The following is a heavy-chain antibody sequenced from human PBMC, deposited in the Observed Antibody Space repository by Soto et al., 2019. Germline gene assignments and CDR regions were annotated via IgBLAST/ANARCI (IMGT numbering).Heavy chain of an antibody. D-gene: IGHD3-10*01. Sequence: GGSLRLSCSASGFTFSSYAMSWVRQAPGKGLEWVSATSGSGGSTYYADSVKGRFTISRDNSKNTLYLQMNSLRAEDTAVYYWGKEALRPRGWGIYFDTGGQGTRVTVS. CDR1: GFTFSSYA. V-gene: IGHV3-23*01. CDR3: GKEALRPRGWGIYFDT. CDR2: TSGSGGST. J-gene: IGHJ4*02.